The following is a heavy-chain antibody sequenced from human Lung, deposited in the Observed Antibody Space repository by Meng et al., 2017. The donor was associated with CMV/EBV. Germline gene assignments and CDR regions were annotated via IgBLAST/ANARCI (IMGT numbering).Heavy chain of an antibody. J-gene: IGHJ6*02. CDR2: ISSSSYI. D-gene: IGHD6-6*01. Sequence: GGSLRLXXAASGFTFSSYSMNWVRQAPGKGLEWVSSISSSSYIYYADSVKGRFTISRDNAKNSLYLQMNSLRAEDTAVYYCARDSSSSYYYYGMDVWGQGTXVTVSS. V-gene: IGHV3-21*01. CDR1: GFTFSSYS. CDR3: ARDSSSSYYYYGMDV.